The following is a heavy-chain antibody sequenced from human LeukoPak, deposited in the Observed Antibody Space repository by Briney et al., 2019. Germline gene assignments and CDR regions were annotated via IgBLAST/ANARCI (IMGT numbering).Heavy chain of an antibody. V-gene: IGHV1-46*01. CDR1: GYTFTSYY. Sequence: ASVKVSCKASGYTFTSYYMHWVRQAPGQGLEWMGIINPSGGSTSYAQKFQGRVTMTRDTSTSTVYVELSSLRSEDTAVYYCARGPRNKLERRRPFDYWGQGTLVTVSS. CDR2: INPSGGST. D-gene: IGHD1-1*01. CDR3: ARGPRNKLERRRPFDY. J-gene: IGHJ4*02.